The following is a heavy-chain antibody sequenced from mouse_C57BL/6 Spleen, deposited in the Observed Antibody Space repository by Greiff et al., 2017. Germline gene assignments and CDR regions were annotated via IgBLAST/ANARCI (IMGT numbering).Heavy chain of an antibody. Sequence: VQLQQSGAELVRPGASVTLSCKASGYTFTDYEMHWVKQTPVHGLEWIGAIDPETGGTAYNQKFKGKAILTADKSSSTAYMELRSLTSEDSAVYYYTPLYDYDPMDYWGQGTSVTVSS. CDR2: IDPETGGT. CDR3: TPLYDYDPMDY. V-gene: IGHV1-15*01. D-gene: IGHD2-4*01. CDR1: GYTFTDYE. J-gene: IGHJ4*01.